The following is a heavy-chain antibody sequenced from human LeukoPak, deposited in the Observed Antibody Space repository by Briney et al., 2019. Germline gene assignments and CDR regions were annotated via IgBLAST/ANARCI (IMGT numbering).Heavy chain of an antibody. CDR1: GFTFSSYS. Sequence: GGSLRLSCAASGFTFSSYSMNWVPQAPGKGLEWFSSISSSSSYIYYADSVKGRFTISRDNAKNSLYLQMNSLRAEDTAVYYCARGRTPIYGSGSYYNVDYWGQGTLVTVSS. J-gene: IGHJ4*02. CDR2: ISSSSSYI. V-gene: IGHV3-21*01. CDR3: ARGRTPIYGSGSYYNVDY. D-gene: IGHD3-10*01.